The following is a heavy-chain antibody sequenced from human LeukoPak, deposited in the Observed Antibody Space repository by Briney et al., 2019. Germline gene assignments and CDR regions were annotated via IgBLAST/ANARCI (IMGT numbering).Heavy chain of an antibody. Sequence: SETLSLTCTVSGGSISSSSYYWGWIRQPPGKGLEWIGSIYYSGSTYYNPSLKSRVTISVDTSKNQFPLKLSSVTAADTAVYYCARGNRVDYWGQGTLVTVSS. V-gene: IGHV4-39*01. J-gene: IGHJ4*02. D-gene: IGHD2/OR15-2a*01. CDR2: IYYSGST. CDR3: ARGNRVDY. CDR1: GGSISSSSYY.